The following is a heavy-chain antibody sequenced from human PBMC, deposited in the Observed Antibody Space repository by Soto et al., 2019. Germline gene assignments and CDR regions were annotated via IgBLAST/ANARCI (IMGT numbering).Heavy chain of an antibody. J-gene: IGHJ4*02. D-gene: IGHD3-10*01. Sequence: EVQLVESGGGLVKPGGSLRLSCAASGFTFSNAWMSWVRQAPGKGLEWVGRIKSKTDVGTTDYAAPVKGRFTISRDDSTLTLYLQMNSLKSVDTGVYYWATFGRPDPFWGQGALVTVSS. V-gene: IGHV3-15*01. CDR2: IKSKTDVGTT. CDR3: ATFGRPDPF. CDR1: GFTFSNAW.